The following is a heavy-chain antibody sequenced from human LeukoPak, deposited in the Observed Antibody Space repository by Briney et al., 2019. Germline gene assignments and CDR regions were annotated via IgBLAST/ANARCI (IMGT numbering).Heavy chain of an antibody. V-gene: IGHV4-59*01. CDR2: IYYSGST. Sequence: PSETLSLTCTVSGGSISSYYWSWIRQPPGRGREGMGYIYYSGSTNYNPSLKSRVTISVDTSKNQFSLKLSSVTAADTAVYYCARAPGYCSSTSCYAPRAFDYWGQGPLVTVSS. D-gene: IGHD2-2*01. CDR3: ARAPGYCSSTSCYAPRAFDY. CDR1: GGSISSYY. J-gene: IGHJ4*02.